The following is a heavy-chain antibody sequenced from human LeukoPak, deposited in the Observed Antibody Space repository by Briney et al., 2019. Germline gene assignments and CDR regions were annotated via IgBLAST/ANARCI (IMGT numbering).Heavy chain of an antibody. CDR2: VWYDGNRK. J-gene: IGHJ4*02. V-gene: IGHV3-30*02. CDR1: GFTFSNHA. D-gene: IGHD3-10*01. Sequence: GGSLRLACAASGFTFSNHAMHWVRQAPGKGLEWVTLVWYDGNRKYYADSVKGRFTISRDNSKNSVYLQLNSLRPEDTAMYYCVSMVRGVGYWGQGTLVTVSS. CDR3: VSMVRGVGY.